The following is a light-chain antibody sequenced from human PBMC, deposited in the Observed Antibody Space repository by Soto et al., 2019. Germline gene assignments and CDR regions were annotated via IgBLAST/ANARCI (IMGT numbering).Light chain of an antibody. V-gene: IGLV1-36*01. CDR3: AAWDDRLKEV. CDR1: SSNIGNNA. J-gene: IGLJ3*02. CDR2: SDD. Sequence: QSVLTKPPSVSEAPRQRVTISCSGSSSNIGNNAVNWYQQLPGKAPKLLIYSDDLLPSGVSDRFSGSKSGTSASLAISGLQSEDEAVYYCAAWDDRLKEVFGGGTKLPVL.